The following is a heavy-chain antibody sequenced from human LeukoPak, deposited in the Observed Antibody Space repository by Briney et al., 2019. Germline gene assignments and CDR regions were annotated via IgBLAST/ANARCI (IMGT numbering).Heavy chain of an antibody. CDR1: GGTFSSYA. Sequence: ASVKVSCKASGGTFSSYAISWVRQAPGQGLEWMGGIIPIFGTANYAQKFQGRVTITADGSTSTAYMELSSLRSEDTAVYYCAREGLRLGDNGGNYWGQGTLVTVSS. V-gene: IGHV1-69*13. J-gene: IGHJ4*02. CDR2: IIPIFGTA. D-gene: IGHD3-16*01. CDR3: AREGLRLGDNGGNY.